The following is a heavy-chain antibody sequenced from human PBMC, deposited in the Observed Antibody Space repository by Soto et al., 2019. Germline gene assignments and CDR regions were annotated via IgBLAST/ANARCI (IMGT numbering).Heavy chain of an antibody. CDR2: IYYSGST. Sequence: SETLSLTCTVSGGSISSSSYYWGWIRQPPGKGLEWIGSIYYSGSTYYNPSLKSRVTISVDTSKNQFSLKLSSVTAADTAVYYCARLXAFYSSSWNYYYYGMDVWGQGTTVTVSS. CDR3: ARLXAFYSSSWNYYYYGMDV. D-gene: IGHD6-13*01. J-gene: IGHJ6*02. CDR1: GGSISSSSYY. V-gene: IGHV4-39*01.